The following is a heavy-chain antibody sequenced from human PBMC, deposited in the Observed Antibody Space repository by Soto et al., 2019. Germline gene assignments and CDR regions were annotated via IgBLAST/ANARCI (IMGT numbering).Heavy chain of an antibody. CDR3: ARDLLAYCGGVCSREIEY. CDR2: IWYDGSNK. Sequence: QVQLVESGGGVVQPGRSLRLSCAASGFTFSSYGMHWVRQAPGKGLAWVAVIWYDGSNKYYADSVKGRFTISRDNSKNPLYLQMNSLRAEDTAVYYCARDLLAYCGGVCSREIEYWGQGTLVTVSS. J-gene: IGHJ4*02. CDR1: GFTFSSYG. V-gene: IGHV3-33*01. D-gene: IGHD2-21*02.